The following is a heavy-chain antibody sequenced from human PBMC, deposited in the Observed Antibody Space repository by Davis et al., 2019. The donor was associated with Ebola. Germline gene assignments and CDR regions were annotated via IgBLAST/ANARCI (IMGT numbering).Heavy chain of an antibody. CDR2: ISGSGGSP. D-gene: IGHD6-6*01. CDR3: TGSSYSSSSRDGDY. Sequence: GESLKISCAASGFTFSSYAMTWVRQAPGKGLEWVSPISGSGGSPYYADSVKGRFTISRDNSKNTLYLQMNSLKTEDTAVYYCTGSSYSSSSRDGDYWGQGTLVSVSS. J-gene: IGHJ4*02. CDR1: GFTFSSYA. V-gene: IGHV3-23*01.